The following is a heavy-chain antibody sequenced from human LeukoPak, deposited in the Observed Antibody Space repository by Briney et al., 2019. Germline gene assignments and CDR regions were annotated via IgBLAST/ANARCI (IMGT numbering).Heavy chain of an antibody. Sequence: PGGSLRLSCAASGFTFDDYGMSWVRQAPGKGLEWVSGINWNGGSTGYADSVKGRFTISRDNAKNSLYLQMNSLRAEDTALYHCARDTEGGAPGAFDYWGQGTLVTVSS. D-gene: IGHD3-16*01. CDR2: INWNGGST. CDR1: GFTFDDYG. V-gene: IGHV3-20*01. J-gene: IGHJ4*02. CDR3: ARDTEGGAPGAFDY.